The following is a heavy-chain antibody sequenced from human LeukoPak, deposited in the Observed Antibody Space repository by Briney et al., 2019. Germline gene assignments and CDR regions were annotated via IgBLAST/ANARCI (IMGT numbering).Heavy chain of an antibody. CDR3: ARKTDTSGSGDY. Sequence: GGSLRLSCAASRFAVSRNYMTWVRQAPGKGLECVSIIYSGGTTYYADSVKGRFTISRDNSKNTLYLQMNSLRAEDTAVYYCARKTDTSGSGDYWGQGTLVTVSS. J-gene: IGHJ4*02. CDR2: IYSGGTT. D-gene: IGHD3-22*01. CDR1: RFAVSRNY. V-gene: IGHV3-53*01.